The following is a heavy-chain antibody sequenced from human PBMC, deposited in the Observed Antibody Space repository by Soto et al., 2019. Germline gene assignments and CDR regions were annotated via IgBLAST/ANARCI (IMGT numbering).Heavy chain of an antibody. V-gene: IGHV3-30*18. CDR1: GFTFSSYG. D-gene: IGHD3-16*01. CDR2: ISYDGSNK. CDR3: AKGWGLDY. Sequence: QVQLVESGGGVVQPGRSLRLSCAASGFTFSSYGMHWVRQAPGKGLEWVAVISYDGSNKYYADSVKGRFTISSDNSKNTLYLQINSLRAEDTAVYYCAKGWGLDYWGQGTLVTVSS. J-gene: IGHJ4*02.